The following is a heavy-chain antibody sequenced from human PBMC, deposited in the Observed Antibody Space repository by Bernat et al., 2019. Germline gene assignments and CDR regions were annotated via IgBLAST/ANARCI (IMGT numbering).Heavy chain of an antibody. V-gene: IGHV4-38-2*01. CDR2: IYHSGST. Sequence: QVQLQESGPGLVKPSETLSLTCAVSGYSISSGYYWGWIRQPPGKGLEWIGSIYHSGSTYYNPSLKSRVTISVDTSKNQFSLKLSSVTAADTAVYYCARAVVGYYDSSLFDYWGQGTLVTVSS. D-gene: IGHD3-22*01. CDR3: ARAVVGYYDSSLFDY. CDR1: GYSISSGYY. J-gene: IGHJ4*02.